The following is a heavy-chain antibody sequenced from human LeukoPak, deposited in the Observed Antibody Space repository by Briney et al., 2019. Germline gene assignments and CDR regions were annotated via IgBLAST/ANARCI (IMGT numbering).Heavy chain of an antibody. Sequence: SETLSLTCTVSGGSISSYYWSWIRQPPGKGLEWIGYIYYSGSTNYNPSLKSRVTISVDTSKNQFSLKLSSVTAADTAVYYCAGRHPNLDYWGQGTLVTVSS. CDR3: AGRHPNLDY. CDR2: IYYSGST. CDR1: GGSISSYY. V-gene: IGHV4-59*12. J-gene: IGHJ4*02.